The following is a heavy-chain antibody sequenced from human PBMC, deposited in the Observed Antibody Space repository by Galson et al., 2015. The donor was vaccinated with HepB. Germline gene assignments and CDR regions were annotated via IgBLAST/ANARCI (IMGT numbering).Heavy chain of an antibody. D-gene: IGHD1-26*01. V-gene: IGHV3-23*01. CDR3: AKDLSGSYFLRDAFDI. CDR1: GFTFSDYA. J-gene: IGHJ3*02. CDR2: ISGSAGSTGGST. Sequence: SLRLSCAASGFTFSDYAMNWVRQAPGKGLEWVSAISGSAGSTGGSTYYADSVKGRFTISRDNSKNTLYLQMNSLRAEDTAVYYCAKDLSGSYFLRDAFDIWGQGTMVTVSS.